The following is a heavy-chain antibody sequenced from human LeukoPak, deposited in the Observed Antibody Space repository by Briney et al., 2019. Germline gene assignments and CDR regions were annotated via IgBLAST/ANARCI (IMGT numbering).Heavy chain of an antibody. D-gene: IGHD3-9*01. CDR2: ISGSGGRA. CDR3: AKGPYFDWLLSHYFDY. V-gene: IGHV3-23*01. J-gene: IGHJ4*02. Sequence: GGSLRLSCAASGFTFSSYAMSWDRQAPGKGLEWVSAISGSGGRAYYADSVKGRFTISRDNSKNTLYLQMNSLRAEDTAVYYCAKGPYFDWLLSHYFDYWGQRTLVTGSS. CDR1: GFTFSSYA.